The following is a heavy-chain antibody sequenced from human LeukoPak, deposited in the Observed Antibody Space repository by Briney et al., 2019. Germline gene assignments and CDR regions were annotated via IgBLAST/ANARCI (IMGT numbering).Heavy chain of an antibody. J-gene: IGHJ4*02. CDR1: GFTFSIYG. Sequence: GGSLRLSCAASGFTFSIYGMHWVRQAPGKGLEWVAVISYDGSNKYYADSVKGRFTISRDNSKNTLYLQMNSLRAEDTAVYYCAKARDDYGDYWGQGTLVTVSS. CDR2: ISYDGSNK. V-gene: IGHV3-30*18. CDR3: AKARDDYGDY.